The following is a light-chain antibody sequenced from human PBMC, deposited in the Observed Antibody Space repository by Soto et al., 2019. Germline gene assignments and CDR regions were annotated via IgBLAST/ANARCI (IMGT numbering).Light chain of an antibody. J-gene: IGLJ1*01. CDR3: SSYTGSTTYV. Sequence: QSALTQPRLVSGSPGQSVTISCTGTSSDVGAFNYVSWYQQHPGKAPKLMIYDVSKRPSGVPDRFAGSKSGNTASLTISGLQADDEADYHCSSYTGSTTYVFGGGTKLTVL. CDR2: DVS. V-gene: IGLV2-11*01. CDR1: SSDVGAFNY.